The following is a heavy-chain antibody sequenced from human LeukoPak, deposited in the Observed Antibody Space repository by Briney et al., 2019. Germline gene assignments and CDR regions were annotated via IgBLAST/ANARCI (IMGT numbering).Heavy chain of an antibody. V-gene: IGHV4-39*07. D-gene: IGHD3-22*01. CDR2: IYYSGST. CDR1: GGSISSSSYY. CDR3: ARSSATVSPPHYYFDY. Sequence: PSGTLSLTCTVSGGSISSSSYYWGWIRQPPGKGLEWIGSIYYSGSTYYNPSLKSRVTISVDTSKNQFSLKLSSVTAADTAVYYCARSSATVSPPHYYFDYWGQGTLVTVSS. J-gene: IGHJ4*02.